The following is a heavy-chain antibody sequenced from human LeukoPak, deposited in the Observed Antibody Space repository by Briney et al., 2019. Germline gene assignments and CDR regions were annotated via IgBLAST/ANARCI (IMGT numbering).Heavy chain of an antibody. CDR3: ARATMIVVVTTAFDI. CDR1: GYTFTSYG. Sequence: ASVKVSCKASGYTFTSYGISWVRQATGQGLEWMGWISAYNSNTNYAQKLQGKVTMTTDTSTSTAHMKLRSLRSDDTAVYYCARATMIVVVTTAFDIWGQGTMVTVSS. V-gene: IGHV1-18*01. D-gene: IGHD3-22*01. CDR2: ISAYNSNT. J-gene: IGHJ3*02.